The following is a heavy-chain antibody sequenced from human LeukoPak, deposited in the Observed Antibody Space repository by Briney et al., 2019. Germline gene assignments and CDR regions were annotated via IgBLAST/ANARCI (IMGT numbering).Heavy chain of an antibody. V-gene: IGHV3-23*01. J-gene: IGHJ4*02. CDR2: ITAGGDKT. D-gene: IGHD2-21*02. CDR1: GFTFNNYT. Sequence: GGSLRLSCAASGFTFNNYTMTWVCQAPGKGLEWVSGITAGGDKTFYADSVKGRFTISRDNSKNTLYLQTDSLRVEDTAVYYCAIGHYSDASCAGDCYYSYWGQGTLITVSS. CDR3: AIGHYSDASCAGDCYYSY.